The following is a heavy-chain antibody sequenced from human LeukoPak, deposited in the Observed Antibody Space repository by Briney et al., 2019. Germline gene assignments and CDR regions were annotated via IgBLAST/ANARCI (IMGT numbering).Heavy chain of an antibody. CDR3: ANRIAVAGTVY. CDR2: ISGSGGST. D-gene: IGHD6-19*01. V-gene: IGHV3-23*01. J-gene: IGHJ4*02. CDR1: GFTFSSYA. Sequence: GGSLGLSCVVSGFTFSSYAMSWVRQAPGKGLEWVSGISGSGGSTYYADSVKGRFTISRDNTKNTLYLQMNSLRAEDTAVYYCANRIAVAGTVYWGQGTLVTVSS.